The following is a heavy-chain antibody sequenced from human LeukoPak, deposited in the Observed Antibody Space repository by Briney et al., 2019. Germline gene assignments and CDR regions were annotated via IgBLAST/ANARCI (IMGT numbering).Heavy chain of an antibody. V-gene: IGHV4-39*07. CDR2: IYYSGNT. CDR1: GGSISSSSYY. D-gene: IGHD1-1*01. J-gene: IGHJ4*02. Sequence: SETLSLNSSVSGGSISSSSYYWGWLRQPPGKGLERIGRIYYSGNTYNNPSLKSRVTVSVDTSKNQFSLKLSSGIEADTAVYYCARAYAGYASRFDYWGQGILVTVSS. CDR3: ARAYAGYASRFDY.